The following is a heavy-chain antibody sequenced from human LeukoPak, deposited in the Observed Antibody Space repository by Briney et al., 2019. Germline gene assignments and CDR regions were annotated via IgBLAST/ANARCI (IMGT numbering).Heavy chain of an antibody. Sequence: SETLSLTCTVSGGSISNYYWSWIRQPPGKGLEWIGYIYYSGSTNYNPSLKSRVTISVDTSKNQFSLKLSSVTAADTAVYYCARVVGYDFRYDYWGQGTLVTVSS. D-gene: IGHD5-12*01. J-gene: IGHJ4*02. CDR1: GGSISNYY. V-gene: IGHV4-59*12. CDR2: IYYSGST. CDR3: ARVVGYDFRYDY.